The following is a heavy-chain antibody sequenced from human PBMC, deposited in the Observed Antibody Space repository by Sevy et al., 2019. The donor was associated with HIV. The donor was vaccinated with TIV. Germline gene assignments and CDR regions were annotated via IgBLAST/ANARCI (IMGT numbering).Heavy chain of an antibody. CDR2: ISSSSSYI. D-gene: IGHD3-3*01. CDR1: GFTFSSYS. Sequence: GGSLRLSCAASGFTFSSYSMNWVRQAPGKGLEWVSSISSSSSYIYYADSVKGRFTISRDNAKNSLYRQMNSLRAEDTAVYYCARDQVGYDYWSGYYTDYWGQGTLVTVSS. J-gene: IGHJ4*02. V-gene: IGHV3-21*01. CDR3: ARDQVGYDYWSGYYTDY.